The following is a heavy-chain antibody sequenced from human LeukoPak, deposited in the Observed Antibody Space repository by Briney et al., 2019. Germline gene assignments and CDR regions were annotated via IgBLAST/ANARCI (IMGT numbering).Heavy chain of an antibody. D-gene: IGHD6-19*01. Sequence: PGGSLRLSCAASGFTFSNAWMSWVRQAPGKGLEWVGRIKGKSDGGTTDNAAPVKGRFTISRDDSKNTLYLQMNSLKTEDTAVYYCTTEDIAVTGIGLDYWGQGTLVTVSS. CDR2: IKGKSDGGTT. CDR3: TTEDIAVTGIGLDY. CDR1: GFTFSNAW. V-gene: IGHV3-15*01. J-gene: IGHJ4*02.